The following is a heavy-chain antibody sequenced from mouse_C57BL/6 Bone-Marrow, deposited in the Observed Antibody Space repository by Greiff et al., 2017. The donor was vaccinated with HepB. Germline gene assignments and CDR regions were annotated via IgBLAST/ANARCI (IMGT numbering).Heavy chain of an antibody. Sequence: VQLKESGAELVKPGASVKLSCTASGFNIKDYYMHWVKQRTEQGLEWIGRIDPEDGETKYAPKFQGKATITADTSSNTAYLQRSSLTSEDTAVYYCAREDSGYLYYFDYWGQGTTLTVSS. D-gene: IGHD3-2*02. CDR2: IDPEDGET. J-gene: IGHJ2*01. CDR1: GFNIKDYY. CDR3: AREDSGYLYYFDY. V-gene: IGHV14-2*01.